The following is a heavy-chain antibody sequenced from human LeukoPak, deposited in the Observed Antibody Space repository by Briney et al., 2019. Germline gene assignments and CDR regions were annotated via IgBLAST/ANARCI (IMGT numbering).Heavy chain of an antibody. CDR1: GFTFSSYA. V-gene: IGHV3-23*01. Sequence: GRSLRLSCAASGFTFSSYAMSWVRQAPGKGLAWVSVISGSGGSTNYADSVKGRFTISRDNSKNTLYLQMNILRAEDTAVYYCGVYSSSWHDYWGQGTLVTVSS. CDR3: GVYSSSWHDY. D-gene: IGHD6-13*01. J-gene: IGHJ4*02. CDR2: ISGSGGST.